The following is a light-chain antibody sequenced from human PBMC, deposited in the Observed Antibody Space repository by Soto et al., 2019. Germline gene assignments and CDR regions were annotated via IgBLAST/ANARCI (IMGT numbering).Light chain of an antibody. CDR2: GAS. V-gene: IGKV3-20*01. Sequence: EIVLTQSPGTLSLSPGERATLSCRASQSVSSSYLAWYQQKPGQAPRLLIYGASSMATGIPDRFSGSGSGTDFTLTMSRLEPEDFAVYYCQQYGSSPETFGQGTKVEIK. J-gene: IGKJ1*01. CDR3: QQYGSSPET. CDR1: QSVSSSY.